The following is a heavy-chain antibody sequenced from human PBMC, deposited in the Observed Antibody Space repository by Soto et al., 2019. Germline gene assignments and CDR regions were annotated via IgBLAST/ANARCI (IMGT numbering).Heavy chain of an antibody. CDR1: GGTFSTYT. D-gene: IGHD4-4*01. J-gene: IGHJ5*02. V-gene: IGHV1-69*08. CDR2: FIPIIGII. CDR3: AGDPDSHYIDSHASAYP. Sequence: QVQLVQSGAEVKKPGSSVKVSCKASGGTFSTYTITWVRQAPGQGLEWMGRFIPIIGIIKYAQKFQDRVTICTDRFSVSAYMELTGQRSDDTSVYYGAGDPDSHYIDSHASAYPWGQGTLVTVSS.